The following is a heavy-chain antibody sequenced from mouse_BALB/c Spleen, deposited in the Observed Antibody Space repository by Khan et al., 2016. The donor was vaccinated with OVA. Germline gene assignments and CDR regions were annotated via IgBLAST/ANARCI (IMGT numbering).Heavy chain of an antibody. V-gene: IGHV5-6*02. Sequence: EVKLEESGGDLVKPGGSLKLSCAASGFTFSNYGMSWVRQTPDKRLEWVATISSGGDYTYYPDSVKGRFTIFRDNAKNTLYLQMSSLKSENTAMYYCASHLTGSFAYWGQGTLVTVSA. CDR2: ISSGGDYT. J-gene: IGHJ3*01. CDR3: ASHLTGSFAY. CDR1: GFTFSNYG. D-gene: IGHD4-1*01.